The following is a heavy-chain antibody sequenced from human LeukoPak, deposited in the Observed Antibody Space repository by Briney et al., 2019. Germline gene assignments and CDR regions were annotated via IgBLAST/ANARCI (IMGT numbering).Heavy chain of an antibody. CDR1: GGSISSGAYY. V-gene: IGHV4-31*03. Sequence: SETLSLTCTVSGGSISSGAYYCSWVRQYPGKGLEWFGYIYYSGTTYYNPSLKGRVTISIDTANNQFSLKLSSVTAAATAIYYCGFTYYIPSLKSRVTIPIDTSKNQCSLTLSSVTAADTAVYYCPGAGPGSGTANWFDSWGQGTLVTVSS. J-gene: IGHJ5*01. D-gene: IGHD2-21*02. CDR3: GFTYYIPSLKSRVTIPIDTSKNQCSLTLSSVTAADTAVYYCPGAGPGSGTANWFDS. CDR2: IYYSGTT.